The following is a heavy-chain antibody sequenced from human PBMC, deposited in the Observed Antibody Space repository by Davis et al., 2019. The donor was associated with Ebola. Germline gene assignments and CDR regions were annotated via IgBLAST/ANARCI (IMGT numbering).Heavy chain of an antibody. V-gene: IGHV5-51*01. J-gene: IGHJ4*02. D-gene: IGHD2-15*01. CDR2: IYPGDSDT. Sequence: KVSCKGSGYSFTSYWIGWVRQLPGKGLEWMGIIYPGDSDTRYSPSFQGQVTISADKSISTAYLQWSSLKASDTAMYYCARQVVVAATFDYWGQGTLVTVSS. CDR1: GYSFTSYW. CDR3: ARQVVVAATFDY.